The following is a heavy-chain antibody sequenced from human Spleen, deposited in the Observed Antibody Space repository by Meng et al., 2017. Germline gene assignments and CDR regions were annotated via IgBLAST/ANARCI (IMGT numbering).Heavy chain of an antibody. CDR2: IKSKVDGGTT. Sequence: GESLKISCVASGGTFRNFWMTWVRQAPGKGLEWVGRIKSKVDGGTTDFAAPVKDRFTISRDDAKNTLYLQMNSQKTEDTAGYYCAGDRLSYGSGTDRSIDYWGQGTLVTVAS. J-gene: IGHJ4*02. CDR1: GGTFRNFW. V-gene: IGHV3-15*01. D-gene: IGHD3-10*01. CDR3: AGDRLSYGSGTDRSIDY.